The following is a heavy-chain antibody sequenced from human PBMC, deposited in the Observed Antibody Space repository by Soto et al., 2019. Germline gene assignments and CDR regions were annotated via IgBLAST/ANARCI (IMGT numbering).Heavy chain of an antibody. Sequence: QVQLVQSGAEVKKPGASVKVSCKASGYTFTSYCISWVRQAPGQGLEWMGWISTYNGNTNYAQKPQGRATMTTDTSTSTAYMELTTLRSDDTAVYYCGRDRALELGDYWGQGTLVTVSS. CDR2: ISTYNGNT. D-gene: IGHD1-26*01. CDR1: GYTFTSYC. J-gene: IGHJ4*02. V-gene: IGHV1-18*01. CDR3: GRDRALELGDY.